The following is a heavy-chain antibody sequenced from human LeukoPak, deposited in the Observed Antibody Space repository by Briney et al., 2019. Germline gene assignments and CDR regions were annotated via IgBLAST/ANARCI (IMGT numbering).Heavy chain of an antibody. J-gene: IGHJ4*02. CDR2: ISYDGSNK. CDR1: GFTFSSYA. CDR3: ARAAHRGFSFDY. D-gene: IGHD3-10*01. Sequence: PGGSLRLSRAASGFTFSSYAMHWVRQAPGKGLEWVAVISYDGSNKYYADSVKGRFTISRDTSKNTLYLQMNSLRAEDTAVYYCARAAHRGFSFDYWGQGTLVTVSS. V-gene: IGHV3-30*04.